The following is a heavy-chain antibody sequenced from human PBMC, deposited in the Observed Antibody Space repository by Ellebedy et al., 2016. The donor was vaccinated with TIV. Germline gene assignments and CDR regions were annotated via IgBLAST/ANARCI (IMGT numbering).Heavy chain of an antibody. D-gene: IGHD3-10*01. CDR2: IYHTGST. J-gene: IGHJ4*02. CDR3: AASLDKGSGSLH. V-gene: IGHV4-39*01. Sequence: SETLSLXXTVSGGSSSSTTHYWDWIRQPPGKGLEWIGTIYHTGSTYYNPSLKSRVTISVDTSKNQFSLKLSSVTAADTAVYYCAASLDKGSGSLHWGQGTLVTVSS. CDR1: GGSSSSTTHY.